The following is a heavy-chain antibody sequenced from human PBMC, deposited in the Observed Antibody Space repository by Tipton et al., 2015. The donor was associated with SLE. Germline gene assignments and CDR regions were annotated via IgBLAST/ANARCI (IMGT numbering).Heavy chain of an antibody. J-gene: IGHJ3*02. V-gene: IGHV4-38-2*01. CDR1: GYSISSGYY. CDR2: IYHSGST. D-gene: IGHD3-9*01. Sequence: LRLSCAVSGYSISSGYYWGWIRQPPGKGLEWIGSIYHSGSTYYNPSLKSRVTISVDTSKNQFSLKLSSVTAADTAVYYCARVDYDILTGYPHAFDIWGQGTMVTVSS. CDR3: ARVDYDILTGYPHAFDI.